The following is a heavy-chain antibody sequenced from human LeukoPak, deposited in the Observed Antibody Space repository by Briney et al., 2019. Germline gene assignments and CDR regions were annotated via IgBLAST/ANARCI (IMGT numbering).Heavy chain of an antibody. V-gene: IGHV3-30-3*01. Sequence: PGGSLRLSCAASGFTFSSYTIHWVRQPPGKGLEWVAVISFDGSNKYYADSVKGRFTISRDNAKNSLYLQMNSLRAEDTALYHCARAHITTQSAFDIWGQGTMVTVSS. J-gene: IGHJ3*02. D-gene: IGHD1-14*01. CDR1: GFTFSSYT. CDR3: ARAHITTQSAFDI. CDR2: ISFDGSNK.